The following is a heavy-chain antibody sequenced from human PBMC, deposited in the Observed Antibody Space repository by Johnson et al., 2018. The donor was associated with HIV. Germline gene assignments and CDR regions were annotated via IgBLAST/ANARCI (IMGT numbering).Heavy chain of an antibody. V-gene: IGHV3-23*04. J-gene: IGHJ3*02. CDR3: AKDDYGDLWVGAFDI. CDR1: GFTFASSA. CDR2: INSDGSST. D-gene: IGHD4-17*01. Sequence: VQLVESGGGLEQPGGSLRLSCAASGFTFASSAISWVRQAPGKGLVWVSRINSDGSSTSYADSVKGRFTISRDNSKNTLYLQMNNLRAEDTAMYYCAKDDYGDLWVGAFDIWGQGTMVTVSS.